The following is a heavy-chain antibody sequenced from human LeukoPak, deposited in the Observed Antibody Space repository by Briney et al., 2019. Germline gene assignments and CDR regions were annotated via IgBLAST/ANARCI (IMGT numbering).Heavy chain of an antibody. CDR2: INPNSGGT. Sequence: ASVKVSCKAAGYTFTGYYMHWVRQAPGQGLEWMGWINPNSGGTNYAQKFQGRVTMTRDTSISTAYMELSRLRSDDTAVYYCASSDYYDSPFDPWGQGTLVTVSS. CDR3: ASSDYYDSPFDP. CDR1: GYTFTGYY. V-gene: IGHV1-2*02. D-gene: IGHD3-22*01. J-gene: IGHJ5*02.